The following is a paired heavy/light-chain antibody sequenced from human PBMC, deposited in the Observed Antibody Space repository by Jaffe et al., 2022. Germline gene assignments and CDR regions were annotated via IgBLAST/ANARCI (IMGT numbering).Light chain of an antibody. CDR2: LNSDGSH. CDR3: QTWGTGINWV. V-gene: IGLV4-69*01. CDR1: SGHSSYA. J-gene: IGLJ3*02. Sequence: QLVLTQSPSASASLGASVKLTCTLSSGHSSYAIAWHQQQPEKGPRYLMKLNSDGSHSKGDGIPDRFSGSSSGAERYLTISSLQSEDEADYYCQTWGTGINWVFGGGTKLTVL.
Heavy chain of an antibody. D-gene: IGHD3-9*01. CDR3: ARSSAPGYDILTGYYMSTSFDY. V-gene: IGHV3-48*03. CDR2: ISSSGSTI. CDR1: GFTFSSYE. J-gene: IGHJ4*02. Sequence: EVQLVESGGGLVQPGGSLRLSCAASGFTFSSYEMNWVRQAPGKGLEWVSYISSSGSTIYYADSVKGRFTISRDNAKNSLYLQMNSLRAEDTAVYYCARSSAPGYDILTGYYMSTSFDYWGQGTLVTVSS.